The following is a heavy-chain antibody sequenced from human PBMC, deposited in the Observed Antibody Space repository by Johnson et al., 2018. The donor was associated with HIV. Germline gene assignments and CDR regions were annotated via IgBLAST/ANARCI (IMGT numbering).Heavy chain of an antibody. Sequence: QVQLVESGGGVVQPGRSLRLSCAASGFTFSSYAMHWVRQAPGKGLEWVAVISYDGSNKSYADSVKGRFTISRDNSKNTLYVQMNSLRAEDTAVYYCARWGEQQLVNAFDIWGQGTMVTVSS. V-gene: IGHV3-30-3*01. CDR3: ARWGEQQLVNAFDI. CDR2: ISYDGSNK. J-gene: IGHJ3*02. D-gene: IGHD6-13*01. CDR1: GFTFSSYA.